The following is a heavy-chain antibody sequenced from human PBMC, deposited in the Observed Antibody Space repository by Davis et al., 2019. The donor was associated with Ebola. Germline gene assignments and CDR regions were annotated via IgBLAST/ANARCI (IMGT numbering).Heavy chain of an antibody. V-gene: IGHV1-46*01. CDR3: VRDYDFVVDY. Sequence: ASVKVSCKASGYTFTTYTIHWVRQAPGQGLEWLGMINPSGGSTTYAQKVQGRVTLTTDTSTNTAFMELRSLRSDDTAVYYCVRDYDFVVDYWGQGTLVTVSS. CDR2: INPSGGST. J-gene: IGHJ4*02. CDR1: GYTFTTYT. D-gene: IGHD3-3*01.